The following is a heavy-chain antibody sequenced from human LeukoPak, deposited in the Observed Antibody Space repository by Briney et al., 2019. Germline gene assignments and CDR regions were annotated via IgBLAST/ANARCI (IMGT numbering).Heavy chain of an antibody. D-gene: IGHD3-9*01. Sequence: GGSLRLSCAASGFNFSSYGMHWVGQAPGKGLEWVAVISYDGSNKYYADSVKGRFTISRGNSKNTLYLQMNSLRAEDTAVYYCAKDRSRFDPSGGYGMDVWGQGTTVTVSS. CDR1: GFNFSSYG. CDR3: AKDRSRFDPSGGYGMDV. J-gene: IGHJ6*02. V-gene: IGHV3-30*18. CDR2: ISYDGSNK.